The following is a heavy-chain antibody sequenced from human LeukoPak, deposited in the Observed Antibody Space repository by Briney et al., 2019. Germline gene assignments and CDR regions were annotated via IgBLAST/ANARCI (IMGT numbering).Heavy chain of an antibody. J-gene: IGHJ4*02. V-gene: IGHV1-2*02. CDR1: GYTFSGHY. CDR3: ARVVGFGDYPFDY. CDR2: IYPNSGGT. Sequence: ASVKVSCKASGYTFSGHYMHWVRQAPGQGLEWMGWIYPNSGGTNYAQKFQGRVTMTRDTSISAAYMELRRLKSDDTAMYYCARVVGFGDYPFDYWGQGTLVTVSS. D-gene: IGHD4-17*01.